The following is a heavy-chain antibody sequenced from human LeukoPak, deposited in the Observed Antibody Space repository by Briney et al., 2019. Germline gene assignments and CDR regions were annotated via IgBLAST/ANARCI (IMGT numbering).Heavy chain of an antibody. D-gene: IGHD2-2*01. V-gene: IGHV3-74*01. CDR1: GFTFSSYW. J-gene: IGHJ4*02. CDR3: ARGVGGYQPHDY. CDR2: INSDGSST. Sequence: GGSLRLSCAASGFTFSSYWMHWVRQAPGKGLVWVSRINSDGSSTSYADSVKGRFTISRDNAKNTLYLQMNSLRAEDTAVYYCARGVGGYQPHDYWGQGTLVTVSS.